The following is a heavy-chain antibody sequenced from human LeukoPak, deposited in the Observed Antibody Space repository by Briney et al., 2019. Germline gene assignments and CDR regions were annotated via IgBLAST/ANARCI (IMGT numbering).Heavy chain of an antibody. CDR2: ISAGASRT. CDR1: GFTFRNYA. CDR3: AKYATRETFFGDY. Sequence: GGFLRLSCAASGFTFRNYAMAWVRQAPGKGLEWVSGISAGASRTYYTDSVRGRFTISRDNSENTLYLQMNSLRAEDTAVYYCAKYATRETFFGDYWGQGTLIAVSS. J-gene: IGHJ4*02. D-gene: IGHD2-8*01. V-gene: IGHV3-23*01.